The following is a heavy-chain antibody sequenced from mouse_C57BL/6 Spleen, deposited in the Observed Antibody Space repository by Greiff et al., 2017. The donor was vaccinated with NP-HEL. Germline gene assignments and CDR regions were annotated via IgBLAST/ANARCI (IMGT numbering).Heavy chain of an antibody. J-gene: IGHJ4*01. CDR2: IDPSDSYT. CDR3: ARRGDYDAMDY. Sequence: QVQLKQPGAELVKPGASVKLSCKASGYTFTSYWMQWVKQRPGQGLEWIGEIDPSDSYTNYNQKFKGKATLTVDTSSSTAYMQLSSLTSEDSAVYYCARRGDYDAMDYWGQGTSVTVSS. V-gene: IGHV1-50*01. CDR1: GYTFTSYW.